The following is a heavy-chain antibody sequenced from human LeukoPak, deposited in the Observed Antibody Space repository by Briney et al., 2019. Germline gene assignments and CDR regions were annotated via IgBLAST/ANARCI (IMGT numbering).Heavy chain of an antibody. V-gene: IGHV1-69*05. CDR2: IIPIFGTA. J-gene: IGHJ5*02. Sequence: SVKVSCKASGYTFTSYDINWVRQAPGQGLEWMGGIIPIFGTANYAQKFQGRVTITTDESTSTAYMELSSLRSEDTAVYYCAREVTNWFDPWGQGTLVTVSS. D-gene: IGHD3-10*01. CDR1: GYTFTSYD. CDR3: AREVTNWFDP.